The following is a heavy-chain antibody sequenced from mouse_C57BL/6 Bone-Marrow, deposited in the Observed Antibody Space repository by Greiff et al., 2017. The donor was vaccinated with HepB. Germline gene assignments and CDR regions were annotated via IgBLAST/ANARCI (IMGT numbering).Heavy chain of an antibody. CDR3: ARADYYGSSQYYFDY. D-gene: IGHD1-1*01. CDR1: GYTFTSYG. Sequence: QVQLQQSGAELARPGASVKLSCKASGYTFTSYGISWVKQRTGQGLEWIGEIYPRSGNTYYNEKFKGKATLTAAKSSSTAYMELRSLTSEDSAVYFCARADYYGSSQYYFDYGGQGTTLTVSS. J-gene: IGHJ2*01. CDR2: IYPRSGNT. V-gene: IGHV1-81*01.